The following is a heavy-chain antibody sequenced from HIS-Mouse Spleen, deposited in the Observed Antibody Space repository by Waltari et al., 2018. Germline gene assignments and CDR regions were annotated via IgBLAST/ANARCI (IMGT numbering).Heavy chain of an antibody. CDR2: IRDSNGTT. Sequence: QVQLVQSGAEVKKPGASVKVSCKASGYTFTSYGISWVRQAPGQGLEWRGWIRDSNGTTNYARKLQGRVTITTEASTSTAYMELRSLRSDDTAVYYCARGYDFWSGSNAFDIWGQGTMVTVSS. D-gene: IGHD3-3*01. CDR3: ARGYDFWSGSNAFDI. V-gene: IGHV1-18*01. J-gene: IGHJ3*02. CDR1: GYTFTSYG.